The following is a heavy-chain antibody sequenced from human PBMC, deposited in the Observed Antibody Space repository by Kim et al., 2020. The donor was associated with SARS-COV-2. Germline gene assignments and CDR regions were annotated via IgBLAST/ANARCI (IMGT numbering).Heavy chain of an antibody. CDR2: IKPDGSEE. CDR3: ARPGGGVKYFDF. V-gene: IGHV3-7*03. D-gene: IGHD2-8*02. Sequence: GGSLRLSCAASGFTFSNYWMTWVRQAPGKGLEWVANIKPDGSEESYVDSVKGRFTISRDNAKNSLGLQMNSLRAEDTAVYYCARPGGGVKYFDFLGQGTL. J-gene: IGHJ4*02. CDR1: GFTFSNYW.